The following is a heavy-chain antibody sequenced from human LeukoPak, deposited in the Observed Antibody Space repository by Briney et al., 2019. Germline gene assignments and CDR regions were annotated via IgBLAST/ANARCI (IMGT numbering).Heavy chain of an antibody. V-gene: IGHV3-7*01. Sequence: QSGGSLRLSCAASGFTFSSYWMSWVRQAPGKGLEWVANIKQDGSEKYYVDSVKGRFTISRDNAKNSLCLQMNSLRAEDTAVYYCARDRSSWRGDWFDPWGQGTLVTVSS. D-gene: IGHD6-13*01. J-gene: IGHJ5*02. CDR2: IKQDGSEK. CDR1: GFTFSSYW. CDR3: ARDRSSWRGDWFDP.